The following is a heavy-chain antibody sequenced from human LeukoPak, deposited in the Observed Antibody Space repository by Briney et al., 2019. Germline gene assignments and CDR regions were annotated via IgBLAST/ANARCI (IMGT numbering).Heavy chain of an antibody. CDR3: ARDPDIVVVPAAG. Sequence: SETLSLXCTVSGYSISSGYYWGWIRQPPGQGLEWIGSIYHSGSTYYNPSLKSRVTISVDTSKNQFSLKLSSVTAADTAVYYCARDPDIVVVPAAGWGQGTLVTVSS. CDR2: IYHSGST. J-gene: IGHJ4*02. V-gene: IGHV4-38-2*02. D-gene: IGHD2-2*01. CDR1: GYSISSGYY.